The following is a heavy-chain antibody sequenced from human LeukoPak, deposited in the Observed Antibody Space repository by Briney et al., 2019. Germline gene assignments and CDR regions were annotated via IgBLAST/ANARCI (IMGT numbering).Heavy chain of an antibody. Sequence: GGSLRLSCVASGFTFSSYEMNWVRQVPGKALEWISYIDFGGRIINYADHVKGRFTISRDNAKNSVYLQMNSLRAEDTAVYYCARGIGLERRYFQFDYWGQGILVTVSS. D-gene: IGHD1-1*01. V-gene: IGHV3-48*03. CDR3: ARGIGLERRYFQFDY. J-gene: IGHJ4*02. CDR2: IDFGGRII. CDR1: GFTFSSYE.